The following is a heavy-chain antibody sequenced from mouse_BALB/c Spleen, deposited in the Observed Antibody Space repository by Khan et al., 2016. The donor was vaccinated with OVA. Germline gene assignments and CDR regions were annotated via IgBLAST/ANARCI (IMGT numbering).Heavy chain of an antibody. CDR3: ARGTFDY. CDR1: GYSFTTYY. V-gene: IGHV1S135*01. Sequence: EVQLQESGPELMKPGASLNISCKASGYSFTTYYIHWVKQSRGKSLEWIGYIDPFSTGTDYNQKFKGQATLTVDKSSNTAYMHLTSLTSEDSAVYYCARGTFDYWGQGTLVTVSA. D-gene: IGHD3-3*01. CDR2: IDPFSTGT. J-gene: IGHJ3*01.